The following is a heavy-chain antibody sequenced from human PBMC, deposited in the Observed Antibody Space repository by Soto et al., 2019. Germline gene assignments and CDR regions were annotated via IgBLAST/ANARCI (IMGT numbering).Heavy chain of an antibody. CDR1: GGSISSGGYS. J-gene: IGHJ4*02. CDR2: IYHSGST. V-gene: IGHV4-30-2*02. Sequence: SETLSLTCAVSGGSISSGGYSWSWIRQPPGKGLEWIGYIYHSGSTYYNPTLKSRLTISVDTSKNQFSLKLSSVTAADTAVYYCERSDGRYWGQGTLVTVSS. CDR3: ERSDGRY.